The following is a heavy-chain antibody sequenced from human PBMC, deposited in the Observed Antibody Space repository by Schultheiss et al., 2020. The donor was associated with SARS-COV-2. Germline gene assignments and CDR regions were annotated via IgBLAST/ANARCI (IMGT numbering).Heavy chain of an antibody. Sequence: GGSLRLSCAASGFTFSSYAMHWVRQAPGKGLEWVAVISYDGSAKDYADSVKGRFTISRDNSKNTLYLQMNSLRAEDTAVYYCARVPDDAIDYWGQGTLVTVSS. J-gene: IGHJ4*02. CDR1: GFTFSSYA. CDR2: ISYDGSAK. D-gene: IGHD2-8*01. V-gene: IGHV3-30*04. CDR3: ARVPDDAIDY.